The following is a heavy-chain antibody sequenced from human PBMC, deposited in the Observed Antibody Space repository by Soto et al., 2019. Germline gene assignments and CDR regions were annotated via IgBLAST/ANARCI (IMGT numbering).Heavy chain of an antibody. V-gene: IGHV3-23*01. CDR2: ISGSGGST. CDR3: AKGDVVPAAVYYYYYYMDV. J-gene: IGHJ6*03. Sequence: GGSLRLSCAASGFTFSSYAMSWVRQAPGKGLEWVSAISGSGGSTYYADSVKGRFTISRDNSKNTLYLQMNSLRAEDTAVYYCAKGDVVPAAVYYYYYYMDVWGKGTTVTVSS. CDR1: GFTFSSYA. D-gene: IGHD2-2*01.